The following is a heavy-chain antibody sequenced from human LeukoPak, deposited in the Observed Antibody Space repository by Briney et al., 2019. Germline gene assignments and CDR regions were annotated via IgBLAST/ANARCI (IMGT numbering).Heavy chain of an antibody. Sequence: GESLKISCKGSGYSFTSYWIGWVRQLPAKSLEWMGRIDPSASYTNYSPSFQGHVTISADKSISTAYLQWSSLKASDTAMYYCARHIEGSRWYALWGQGTLVTVSS. CDR3: ARHIEGSRWYAL. CDR1: GYSFTSYW. J-gene: IGHJ5*02. CDR2: IDPSASYT. D-gene: IGHD2-21*01. V-gene: IGHV5-10-1*01.